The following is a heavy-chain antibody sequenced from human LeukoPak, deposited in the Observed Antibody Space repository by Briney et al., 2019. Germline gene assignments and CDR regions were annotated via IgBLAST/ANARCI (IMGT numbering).Heavy chain of an antibody. CDR2: IKQDGSEK. CDR1: GFTFSSYW. CDR3: ARDGQQPSPFTFDY. D-gene: IGHD6-13*01. J-gene: IGHJ4*02. Sequence: GGSLRLSCAASGFTFSSYWMSWVRQAPGKGLEWVANIKQDGSEKYYVDSVKGRFTISSDNARNALYLQMNSLRAEDTAVYYCARDGQQPSPFTFDYWGQGTLVTVSS. V-gene: IGHV3-7*01.